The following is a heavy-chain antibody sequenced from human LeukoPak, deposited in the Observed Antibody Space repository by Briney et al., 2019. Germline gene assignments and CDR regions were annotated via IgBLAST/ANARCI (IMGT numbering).Heavy chain of an antibody. CDR1: GFSLSTRGVG. D-gene: IGHD3-22*01. V-gene: IGHV2-5*02. J-gene: IGHJ4*02. CDR3: AHDSSGNXGFXY. CDR2: IYWDDDK. Sequence: SGPTLVNPTQTLTLTCTFSGFSLSTRGVGVGWIRQPPGKALEWLALIYWDDDKRYSPSLKSRLTITKDTSKNQVVLTVTNMDPVDTATXYCAHDSSGNXGFXYWGQGTLXTXXS.